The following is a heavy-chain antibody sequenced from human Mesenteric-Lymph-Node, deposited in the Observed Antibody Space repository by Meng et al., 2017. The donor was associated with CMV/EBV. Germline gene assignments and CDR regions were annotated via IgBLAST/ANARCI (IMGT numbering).Heavy chain of an antibody. D-gene: IGHD2-21*01. V-gene: IGHV1-46*02. CDR2: INPSGGTT. CDR3: ARAGAYFGRKNWFDP. Sequence: SGYTFNTYYMHWVRQAPGQGLEWMGMINPSGGTTRYAQKLQGVITMTRDTSTSTVYLELTNLRYEDTAVYYCARAGAYFGRKNWFDPWGQGTLVTVS. J-gene: IGHJ5*02. CDR1: GYTFNTYY.